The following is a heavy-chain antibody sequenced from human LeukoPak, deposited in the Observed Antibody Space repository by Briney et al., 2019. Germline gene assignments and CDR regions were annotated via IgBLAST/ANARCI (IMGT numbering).Heavy chain of an antibody. D-gene: IGHD3-9*01. V-gene: IGHV1-2*02. CDR1: GYTFTGHY. Sequence: GASVKVSCKASGYTFTGHYMHWVRQAPGQGLEWMGWINPNSGGTNYAQKFQGRVTMTRDTSISTAYMELSRLRSDDTAVYYCARTPNVLRYSGAFDYWGQGTLVTVSS. CDR3: ARTPNVLRYSGAFDY. J-gene: IGHJ4*02. CDR2: INPNSGGT.